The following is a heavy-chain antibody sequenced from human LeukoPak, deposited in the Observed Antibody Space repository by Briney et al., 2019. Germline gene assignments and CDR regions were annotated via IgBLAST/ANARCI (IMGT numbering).Heavy chain of an antibody. CDR2: IKQDGSEK. CDR3: ARDGYYDILTNAFDI. J-gene: IGHJ3*02. Sequence: GGSLRLSCAASGFTLSSYWMSWVRQAPGKGLEWVANIKQDGSEKYYVDSVKGRFTISRDNAKNSLYLQMNSLRAEDTAVYYCARDGYYDILTNAFDIWGQGTMVTVSS. D-gene: IGHD3-9*01. V-gene: IGHV3-7*01. CDR1: GFTLSSYW.